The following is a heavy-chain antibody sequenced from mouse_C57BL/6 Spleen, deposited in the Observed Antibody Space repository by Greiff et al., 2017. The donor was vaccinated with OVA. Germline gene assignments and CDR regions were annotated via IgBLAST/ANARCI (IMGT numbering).Heavy chain of an antibody. CDR3: TVDHMGYFDY. D-gene: IGHD1-1*02. V-gene: IGHV1-80*01. Sequence: QVQLQQSGAELVKPGASVKISCKASGYAFSSYWMNWVKQRPGKGLEWIGQIYPGDGDTNYNGKFKGKSTLTADKSSSTAYLQISSLTSEDSAVFCSTVDHMGYFDYWGEGSTRTVSS. CDR2: IYPGDGDT. CDR1: GYAFSSYW. J-gene: IGHJ2*01.